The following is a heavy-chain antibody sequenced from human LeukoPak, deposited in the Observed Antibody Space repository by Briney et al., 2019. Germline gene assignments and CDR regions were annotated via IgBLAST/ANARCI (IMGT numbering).Heavy chain of an antibody. Sequence: PSETLSLTCTVSGGSISSYYWNWIRQPPGKGLEWIGYIYYSGSTNYNPSLKSRVTISVDTSKNQFSLKLSSVTAADTAVYYCARGPLGFGAFPFDYWGQGTLVTVSS. CDR1: GGSISSYY. J-gene: IGHJ4*02. V-gene: IGHV4-59*01. CDR2: IYYSGST. D-gene: IGHD3-10*01. CDR3: ARGPLGFGAFPFDY.